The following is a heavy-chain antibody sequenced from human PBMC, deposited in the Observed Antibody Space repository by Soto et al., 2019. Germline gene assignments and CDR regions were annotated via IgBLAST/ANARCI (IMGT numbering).Heavy chain of an antibody. CDR1: GFTCSSYS. J-gene: IGHJ5*02. V-gene: IGHV3-21*01. Sequence: EVQLVESGGGLVKPGGSLRLSCAASGFTCSSYSMNWVRQAPGKGLEWVSTISSRNNDMYYVDSVKGRFTISRDNARNSVYLQMNSLRADDTAVYYCARDVNGGFCGAWGQGTLVTVSS. CDR2: ISSRNNDM. CDR3: ARDVNGGFCGA. D-gene: IGHD2-21*01.